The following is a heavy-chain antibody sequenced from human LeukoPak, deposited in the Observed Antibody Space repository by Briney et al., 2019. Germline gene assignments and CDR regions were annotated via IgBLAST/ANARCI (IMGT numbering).Heavy chain of an antibody. J-gene: IGHJ6*02. Sequence: GGSLRLSCAASGFTFSSYSMNWVRQAPGKGLEGVSSISSSSSYIYYADSVKGRFTISRDNAKNSLYLQMNSLRAEDTAVYYCARDANYYYGMDVWGQGTTVTVSS. CDR2: ISSSSSYI. CDR1: GFTFSSYS. CDR3: ARDANYYYGMDV. V-gene: IGHV3-21*01.